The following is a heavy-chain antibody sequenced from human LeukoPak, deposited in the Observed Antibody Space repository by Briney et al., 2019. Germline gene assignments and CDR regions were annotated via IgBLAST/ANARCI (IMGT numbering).Heavy chain of an antibody. V-gene: IGHV3-74*01. D-gene: IGHD6-13*01. Sequence: QPGGSLRLSCAASGFTFSSHWMHWVRQAPGRGLVWVSRINSDGSSTSYADSVKGRFTISRDNAKNTLYLQMNSLRADDAAVYYCAKLQQQQQLVDYWGQGTLVTVSS. CDR2: INSDGSST. CDR1: GFTFSSHW. J-gene: IGHJ4*02. CDR3: AKLQQQQQLVDY.